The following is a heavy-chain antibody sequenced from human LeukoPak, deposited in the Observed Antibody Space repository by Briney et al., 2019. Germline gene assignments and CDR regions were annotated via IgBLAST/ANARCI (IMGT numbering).Heavy chain of an antibody. J-gene: IGHJ4*02. CDR1: GFTFSGYT. CDR3: AKREWAYDSSPYY. CDR2: ISGSGITT. V-gene: IGHV3-23*01. Sequence: GGSLRLSCAASGFTFSGYTMNWVRQAPGKGPEWVSSISGSGITTNYADSVKGRFTISRDNSKNTLYLQMNSLRAEDTAVYYCAKREWAYDSSPYYWGQGTLVTVSS. D-gene: IGHD3-22*01.